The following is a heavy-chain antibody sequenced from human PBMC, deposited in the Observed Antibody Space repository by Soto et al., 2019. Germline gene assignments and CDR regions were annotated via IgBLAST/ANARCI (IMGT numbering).Heavy chain of an antibody. V-gene: IGHV4-59*01. D-gene: IGHD3-3*01. CDR1: GGSISSYY. CDR3: ARAADFWSGYSNFDY. CDR2: IYYSGST. Sequence: PSETLSLTCTVSGGSISSYYWSWIRQPPGKGLEWIGYIYYSGSTNYNPSLKSRVTISVDTSKNQFSLNLSSVTAADTAVYYCARAADFWSGYSNFDYWGQGTLVTVPQ. J-gene: IGHJ4*02.